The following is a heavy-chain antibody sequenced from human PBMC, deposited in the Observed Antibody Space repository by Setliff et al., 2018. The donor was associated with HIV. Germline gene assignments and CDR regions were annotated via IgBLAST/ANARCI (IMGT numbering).Heavy chain of an antibody. CDR3: ARDIGGYWDYHYYMDV. CDR1: GYTFTSYG. V-gene: IGHV1-2*02. D-gene: IGHD3-22*01. CDR2: INPNSGGT. Sequence: ASVKVACKASGYTFTSYGISWVRQAPGQGLEWMGWINPNSGGTDYAQKFQGRVTMTRDTSISTGSMELSRLRSDDTAVYYCARDIGGYWDYHYYMDVWGKGTTVTVSS. J-gene: IGHJ6*03.